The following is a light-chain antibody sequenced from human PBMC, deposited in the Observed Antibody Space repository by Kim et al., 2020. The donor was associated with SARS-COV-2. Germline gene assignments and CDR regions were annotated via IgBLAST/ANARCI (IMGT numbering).Light chain of an antibody. J-gene: IGLJ3*02. CDR1: SSDVGGYNY. Sequence: GHSITISCTGTSSDVGGYNYVTWYQQHPGKAPKLMLYDVSNRPSGVSNRFSGSKAGNTASLTISELQAENEADYYCSSYTSSSTRVFGGGTQLTVL. CDR3: SSYTSSSTRV. CDR2: DVS. V-gene: IGLV2-14*03.